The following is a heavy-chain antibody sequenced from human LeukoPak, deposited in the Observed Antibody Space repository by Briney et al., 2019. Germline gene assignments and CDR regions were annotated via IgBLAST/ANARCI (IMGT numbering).Heavy chain of an antibody. V-gene: IGHV3-23*01. J-gene: IGHJ4*02. D-gene: IGHD3-3*01. Sequence: GGSLRLSCAASGFIFSNYGMNWVRQPPGQGLEWVGAISASCSATSYADSVRGRFTISRDNSKSTTYLQMNSLRAEDTAVFYGAKDVYLRDFWSGYFDYWGQGIPVTVSS. CDR2: ISASCSAT. CDR1: GFIFSNYG. CDR3: AKDVYLRDFWSGYFDY.